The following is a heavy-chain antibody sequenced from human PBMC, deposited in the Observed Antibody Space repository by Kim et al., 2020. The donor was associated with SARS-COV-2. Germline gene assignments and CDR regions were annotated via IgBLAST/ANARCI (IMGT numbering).Heavy chain of an antibody. Sequence: GGSLRLSCAASGFTFSSYGMHWVRQAPGKGLEWVAVISYDGSNKYYADSVKGRFTISRDNSKNTLYLQMNSLRAEDTAVYYCAKMGEEGDYYYDSSGYYPDYWGQGTLVTVSS. CDR2: ISYDGSNK. CDR3: AKMGEEGDYYYDSSGYYPDY. J-gene: IGHJ4*02. V-gene: IGHV3-30*18. D-gene: IGHD3-22*01. CDR1: GFTFSSYG.